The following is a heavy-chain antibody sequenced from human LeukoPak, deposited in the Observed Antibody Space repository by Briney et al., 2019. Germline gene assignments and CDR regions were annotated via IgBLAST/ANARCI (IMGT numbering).Heavy chain of an antibody. CDR2: IKQDGSEK. V-gene: IGHV3-7*01. D-gene: IGHD5-18*01. J-gene: IGHJ4*02. Sequence: PGGSLRLSCAASGFTFSSYEMNWVRQAPGKGLEWVANIKQDGSEKYYVDSVKGRFTISRDNAKNSLYLQMNSLRAEDTAVYYCARDLGIQLWLPPFDYWGQGTLVTVSS. CDR3: ARDLGIQLWLPPFDY. CDR1: GFTFSSYE.